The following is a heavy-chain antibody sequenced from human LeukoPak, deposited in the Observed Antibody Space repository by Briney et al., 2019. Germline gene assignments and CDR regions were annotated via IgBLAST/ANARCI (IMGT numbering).Heavy chain of an antibody. D-gene: IGHD5-24*01. J-gene: IGHJ4*02. CDR2: ISSSSSYI. CDR3: ARLGDGYKFDC. V-gene: IGHV3-21*01. CDR1: GFTFSSYS. Sequence: PGGSLRLSCAASGFTFSSYSMNWVREAPGKGLEWVSSISSSSSYIYYADSVKGRFTISRDNAKNSLYLQMNSLRAEDTAVYYCARLGDGYKFDCWGQGTLVTVSS.